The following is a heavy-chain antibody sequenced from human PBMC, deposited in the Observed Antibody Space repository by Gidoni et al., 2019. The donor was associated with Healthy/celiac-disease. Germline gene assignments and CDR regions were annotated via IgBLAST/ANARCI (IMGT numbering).Heavy chain of an antibody. D-gene: IGHD2-15*01. V-gene: IGHV1-69*01. Sequence: QVQLVQSGAEVKKPGSSVTVSCKASGGTFSSYAIRWVRQAPGQGLEWMGGIIPIFGTANYAQKFQGRVTITADESTSTAYMELSSLRSEDTAVYYCARGGLGYCSGGSCAPGAFDIWGQGTMVTVSS. CDR2: IIPIFGTA. CDR3: ARGGLGYCSGGSCAPGAFDI. CDR1: GGTFSSYA. J-gene: IGHJ3*02.